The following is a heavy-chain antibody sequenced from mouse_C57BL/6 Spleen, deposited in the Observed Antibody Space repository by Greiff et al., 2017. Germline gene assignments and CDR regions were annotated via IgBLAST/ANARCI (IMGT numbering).Heavy chain of an antibody. CDR1: GYAFSSYW. D-gene: IGHD1-1*01. Sequence: QVQLQQSGAELVKPGASVKISCKASGYAFSSYWMHWVKQRPGKGLEWIGQIYPGDGDTNYNGKFKGKATLTADKSSSTAYMQLSSLTSEDSSVYFCARSRHYYGSSNFDYWGQGTTLTVSS. J-gene: IGHJ2*01. CDR2: IYPGDGDT. CDR3: ARSRHYYGSSNFDY. V-gene: IGHV1-80*01.